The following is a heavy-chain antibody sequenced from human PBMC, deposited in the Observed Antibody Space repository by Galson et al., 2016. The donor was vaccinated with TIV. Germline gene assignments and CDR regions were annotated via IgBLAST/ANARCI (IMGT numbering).Heavy chain of an antibody. Sequence: SLRLSCAASGFSFSAYSMTWVRQTPGKGLEWVSFISATTSHIYYADAGKGRFTISRDNTKNSLYLQINSLRAEDTAVYYCTRFFSGNDYWGQGTLVTVSS. CDR1: GFSFSAYS. CDR2: ISATTSHI. J-gene: IGHJ4*02. V-gene: IGHV3-21*01. CDR3: TRFFSGNDY. D-gene: IGHD1-26*01.